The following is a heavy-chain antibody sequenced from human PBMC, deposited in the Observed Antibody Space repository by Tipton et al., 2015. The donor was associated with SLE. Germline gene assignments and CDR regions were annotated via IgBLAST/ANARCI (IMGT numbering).Heavy chain of an antibody. J-gene: IGHJ5*02. Sequence: GLVKPSETLSLTCSVSGDSIRTSSSYWGWIRQPPGKGLEWIGSIYFSGGTYYNPSLKSRVTMSIDTSKNQFSLKVTSVTAADTAVYYCARHGLYWFDPWGQGTLVTVSS. V-gene: IGHV4-39*01. CDR3: ARHGLYWFDP. CDR2: IYFSGGT. D-gene: IGHD3-16*01. CDR1: GDSIRTSSSY.